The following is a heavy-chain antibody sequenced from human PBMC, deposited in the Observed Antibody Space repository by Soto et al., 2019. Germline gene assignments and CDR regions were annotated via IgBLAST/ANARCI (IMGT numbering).Heavy chain of an antibody. D-gene: IGHD2-2*01. CDR3: ARRRTGYCSSTSCYSFYYGMDV. V-gene: IGHV5-10-1*01. CDR1: GYSFTSYW. J-gene: IGHJ6*02. CDR2: IDPSDSYT. Sequence: PGESLKISCKGSGYSFTSYWISWVRQMPGKGLEWMGRIDPSDSYTNYSPSFQGHVTISADKSISTAYLQWSSLKASDTAMYYCARRRTGYCSSTSCYSFYYGMDVWGQGTAVTVSS.